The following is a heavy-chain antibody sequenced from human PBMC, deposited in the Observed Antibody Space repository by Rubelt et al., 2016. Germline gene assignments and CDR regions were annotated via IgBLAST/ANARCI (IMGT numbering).Heavy chain of an antibody. V-gene: IGHV4-34*01. J-gene: IGHJ4*02. CDR3: ARGDIAARLQY. CDR2: ISHRGST. D-gene: IGHD6-6*01. Sequence: QVQLQQWGAGLLKPSETLSLTCAVYGESFSGHFWSWIRQPPGKGLEWIGEISHRGSTSYNPSLKSRVTFSVDSSKDQFSRRGNSVTAADTAVDYCARGDIAARLQYWGQGTLVTVSS. CDR1: GESFSGHF.